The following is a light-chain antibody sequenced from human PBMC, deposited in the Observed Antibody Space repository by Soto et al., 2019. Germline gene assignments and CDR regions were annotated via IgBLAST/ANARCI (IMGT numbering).Light chain of an antibody. Sequence: QSALTQPASVSGSPGQSITISCTGTSSDVGGYNYVSWYQQHPGKAPKLIISEVSNRPSGVSNRFSGSKSGNTASLTISGLQDEYEADYYCNSYTSKSTGVFGTGTKLTVL. CDR1: SSDVGGYNY. J-gene: IGLJ1*01. CDR2: EVS. CDR3: NSYTSKSTGV. V-gene: IGLV2-14*01.